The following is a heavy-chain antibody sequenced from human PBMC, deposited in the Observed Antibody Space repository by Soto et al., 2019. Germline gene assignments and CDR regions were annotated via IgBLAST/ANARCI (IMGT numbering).Heavy chain of an antibody. V-gene: IGHV4-39*01. D-gene: IGHD6-19*01. CDR1: GGSISSSNYY. CDR3: ARVQWLALDY. J-gene: IGHJ4*02. Sequence: PSETLSLTCTVSGGSISSSNYYWGWIRQPPGKGLEWIGTMYYSGSTYYNPSLKSRVTISVDTSKNQFSLKLSSVTAADTAVYYCARVQWLALDYWGQGTLVTAPQ. CDR2: MYYSGST.